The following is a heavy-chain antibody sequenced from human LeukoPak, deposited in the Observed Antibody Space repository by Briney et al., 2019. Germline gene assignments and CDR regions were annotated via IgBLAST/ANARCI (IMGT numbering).Heavy chain of an antibody. CDR1: GFTFDDYA. Sequence: PGRSLRLSCAASGFTFDDYAMHWVRQAPGKGLGWVSGISWNSGSIGYADSVKGRFTISRDNAKNSLYLQMNSLRAEDMALYDCAKAGRRSSWPDCFDYWGQGTLVTVSS. CDR2: ISWNSGSI. D-gene: IGHD6-13*01. V-gene: IGHV3-9*03. CDR3: AKAGRRSSWPDCFDY. J-gene: IGHJ4*02.